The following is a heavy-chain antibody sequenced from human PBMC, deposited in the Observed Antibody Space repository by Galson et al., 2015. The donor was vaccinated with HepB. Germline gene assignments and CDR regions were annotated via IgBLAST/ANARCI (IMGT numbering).Heavy chain of an antibody. Sequence: SLRLSCATSGVTFSDYAMAWVRQAPGKGLEWVSYISSSVHYRNTEDALNGRVFITRDKAKNSLYLQMNSLRFEDTAVYYCAADCPRGASTYYSSGDFWGQGTLVTVSS. CDR3: AADCPRGASTYYSSGDF. CDR1: GVTFSDYA. V-gene: IGHV3-11*03. CDR2: ISSSVHYR. J-gene: IGHJ4*02. D-gene: IGHD4/OR15-4a*01.